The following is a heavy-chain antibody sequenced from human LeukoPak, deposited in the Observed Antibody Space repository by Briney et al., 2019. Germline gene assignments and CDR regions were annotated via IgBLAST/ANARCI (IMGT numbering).Heavy chain of an antibody. Sequence: GASVKVSCKASGYTFTGYYMHWVRQAPGQGLEWMGWINPNSGGTNYAQKLQGRVTMTTDTSTSTAYMELRSLRSDDTAVYYCAREGTTTVTTKGRSWFDPWGQGTLVTVSS. CDR1: GYTFTGYY. J-gene: IGHJ5*02. CDR3: AREGTTTVTTKGRSWFDP. D-gene: IGHD4-17*01. V-gene: IGHV1-2*02. CDR2: INPNSGGT.